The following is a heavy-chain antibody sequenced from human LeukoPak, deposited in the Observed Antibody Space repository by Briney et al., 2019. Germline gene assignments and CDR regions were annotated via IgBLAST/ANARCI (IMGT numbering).Heavy chain of an antibody. V-gene: IGHV3-7*01. CDR2: IKHDGSEK. Sequence: GGSLRLSCATSGFIFTNYFMSWVRQAPGKGLEWVASIKHDGSEKYYVDSVRGRFTISRDNTMNSLYLQMSSLRAEDTAVYYCATDRGWRTSGYYLYYFEYWGQGTLVTYSS. CDR3: ATDRGWRTSGYYLYYFEY. D-gene: IGHD3-3*01. CDR1: GFIFTNYF. J-gene: IGHJ4*02.